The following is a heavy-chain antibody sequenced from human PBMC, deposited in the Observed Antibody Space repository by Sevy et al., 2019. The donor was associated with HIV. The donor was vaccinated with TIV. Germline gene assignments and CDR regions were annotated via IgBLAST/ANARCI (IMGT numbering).Heavy chain of an antibody. V-gene: IGHV1-24*01. Sequence: ASVKVSCKVSGYTLTELSMHWVRQAPGKGLEWMGGFDPEEGETIYAQKFQGRVTMTEDTSTDTAYMELSSLRSEDTAVYYCASLALYCGGDCPGHFFDYWGQGTLVTVSS. CDR1: GYTLTELS. CDR3: ASLALYCGGDCPGHFFDY. D-gene: IGHD2-21*02. J-gene: IGHJ4*02. CDR2: FDPEEGET.